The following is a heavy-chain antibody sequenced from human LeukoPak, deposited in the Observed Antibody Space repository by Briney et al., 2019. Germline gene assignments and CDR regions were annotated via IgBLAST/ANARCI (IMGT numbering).Heavy chain of an antibody. CDR2: MNPNSGNT. CDR3: ARGHPLSGSYLAVLYYYYMDV. D-gene: IGHD1-26*01. V-gene: IGHV1-8*03. Sequence: GASVKVSCKASGYTFTSYDINWVRQATGQGLEWMGWMNPNSGNTGYAQKFQGRVTITRNTSISTAYMELSSLRSEDTAVYYCARGHPLSGSYLAVLYYYYMDVWGKGTTVTVSS. CDR1: GYTFTSYD. J-gene: IGHJ6*03.